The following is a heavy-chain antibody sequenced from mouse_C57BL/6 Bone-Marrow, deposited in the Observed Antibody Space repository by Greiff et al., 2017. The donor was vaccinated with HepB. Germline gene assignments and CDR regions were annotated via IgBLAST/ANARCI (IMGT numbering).Heavy chain of an antibody. CDR2: ILPGSGST. D-gene: IGHD1-1*01. Sequence: VQLQQSGAELMKPGASVKHSCKATGYTFTGYWIEWVKQRPGHGLEWIGEILPGSGSTNYNEKVKGKATFTAETSSNTAYMQLSSRTTEDSAIYYCARGTTVPRVSYWYFDVWGTGTTVTISS. CDR1: GYTFTGYW. J-gene: IGHJ1*03. V-gene: IGHV1-9*01. CDR3: ARGTTVPRVSYWYFDV.